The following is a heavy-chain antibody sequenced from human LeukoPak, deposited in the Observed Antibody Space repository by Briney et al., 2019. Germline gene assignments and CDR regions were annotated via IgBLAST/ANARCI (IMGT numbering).Heavy chain of an antibody. V-gene: IGHV1-2*02. J-gene: IGHJ3*01. CDR1: GYIFTDYY. CDR2: INPKSDGT. Sequence: ASVKVSCKASGYIFTDYYMHWVRQAPGQGLEWMGWINPKSDGTKYAQNFQGRVTMTWDTSISTAYMEVSRLTSDDTAMFYCARDPPGTTAFDLWGQGAMVTVSS. D-gene: IGHD1-1*01. CDR3: ARDPPGTTAFDL.